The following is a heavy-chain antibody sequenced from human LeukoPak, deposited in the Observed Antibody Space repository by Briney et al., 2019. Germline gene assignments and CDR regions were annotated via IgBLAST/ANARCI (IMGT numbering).Heavy chain of an antibody. CDR2: INGPGTST. J-gene: IGHJ4*02. CDR3: AKAGPLFFDF. Sequence: GGSLRLSCAASGVTFTSYGIHWVRQAPGKGLEWVSAINGPGTSTYYADSVKGRFTISRDNSKDTLYLQMNSLRAEDTALYYCAKAGPLFFDFWGQGTLVTVSS. V-gene: IGHV3-23*01. CDR1: GVTFTSYG.